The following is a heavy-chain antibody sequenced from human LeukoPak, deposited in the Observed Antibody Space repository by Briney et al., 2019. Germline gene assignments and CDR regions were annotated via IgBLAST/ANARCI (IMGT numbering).Heavy chain of an antibody. CDR1: GFAFSDFW. J-gene: IGHJ4*02. Sequence: GGSLRLSCAASGFAFSDFWMSWVRQAPGEGLGWVANITQDGGEKYYVDSAEGRLTISRDNAKTSLYLKMNSLRAGDRAVYYCATRGGDSEVDFWGQGTLVTVSS. D-gene: IGHD4-17*01. V-gene: IGHV3-7*01. CDR2: ITQDGGEK. CDR3: ATRGGDSEVDF.